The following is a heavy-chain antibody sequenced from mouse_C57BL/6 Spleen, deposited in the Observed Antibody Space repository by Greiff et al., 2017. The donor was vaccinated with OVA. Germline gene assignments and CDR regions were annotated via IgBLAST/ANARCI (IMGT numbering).Heavy chain of an antibody. V-gene: IGHV1-50*01. J-gene: IGHJ4*01. CDR3: ARWITTRDYAMDY. CDR1: GYTFTSYW. Sequence: QVQLQQPGAELVKPGASVKLSCKASGYTFTSYWMQWVKQRPGQGLEWIGEIDPSASYTNYNQKFKGKATLTVDTSSSTAYMQLSSLTSEDSAVYYGARWITTRDYAMDYWGQGTSVTVSA. CDR2: IDPSASYT. D-gene: IGHD2-4*01.